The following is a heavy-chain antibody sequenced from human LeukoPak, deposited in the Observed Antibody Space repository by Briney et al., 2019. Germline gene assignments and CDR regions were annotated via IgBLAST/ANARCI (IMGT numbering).Heavy chain of an antibody. CDR1: GFTFSSYA. J-gene: IGHJ4*02. CDR3: AKDITSTVGYYFDY. D-gene: IGHD4-17*01. Sequence: GGSLRLSCAASGFTFSSYAMSWVRQAPGEGLEWVSAISGSGGSTYYADSVKGRFTISRDNSKNTLYLQMNSLRAEDTAVYYCAKDITSTVGYYFDYWGQGTLVTVSS. CDR2: ISGSGGST. V-gene: IGHV3-23*01.